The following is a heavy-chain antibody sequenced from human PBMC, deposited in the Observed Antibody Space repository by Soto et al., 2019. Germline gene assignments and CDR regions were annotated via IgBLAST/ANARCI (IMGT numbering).Heavy chain of an antibody. CDR3: AREVQVHTPAFVY. J-gene: IGHJ4*02. V-gene: IGHV1-69*19. CDR1: GGTXNTYA. CDR2: ISPMFGAA. Sequence: QVQLVQSGAEMXXPGXXXXXXXXXXGGTXNTYAMNWVRQAPGQGPEWMGDISPMFGAANYAPKFQGRVTITADESTGTSYMQLSSLTSEDTALYFCAREVQVHTPAFVYWGQGTLVTVSS. D-gene: IGHD3-10*01.